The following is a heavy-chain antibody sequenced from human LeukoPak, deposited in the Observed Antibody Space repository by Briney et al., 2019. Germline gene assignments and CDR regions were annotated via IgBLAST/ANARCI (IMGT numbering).Heavy chain of an antibody. CDR3: ARENYCTNGVCWAFDP. V-gene: IGHV4-39*07. Sequence: SETLSLTCTVSGGSISNSDYYWGWVRQLPGKGLEWIGNIYYTGSASYNSSLKSRVTISVDTSKNQFSLQLSSVTAADTAVYYCARENYCTNGVCWAFDPWALGTLVIVS. D-gene: IGHD2-8*01. CDR1: GGSISNSDYY. CDR2: IYYTGSA. J-gene: IGHJ5*02.